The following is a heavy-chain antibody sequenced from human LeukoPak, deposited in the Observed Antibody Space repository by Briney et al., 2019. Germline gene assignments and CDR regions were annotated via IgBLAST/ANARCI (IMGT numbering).Heavy chain of an antibody. V-gene: IGHV4-39*01. CDR3: ARGYDY. Sequence: SETLSLTCTVSGGSVIGSTSYWGWIRQPPGKGLDWVGIINYSGSTYYNPSLRSRVTISVDTSKNQFSLKLNSVTASDTAVYYCARGYDYWGQGTLVTVSS. D-gene: IGHD3-22*01. J-gene: IGHJ4*02. CDR1: GGSVIGSTSY. CDR2: INYSGST.